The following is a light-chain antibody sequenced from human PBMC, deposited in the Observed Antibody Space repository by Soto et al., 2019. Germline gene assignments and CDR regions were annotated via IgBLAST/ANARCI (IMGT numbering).Light chain of an antibody. J-gene: IGKJ1*01. V-gene: IGKV3-20*01. CDR2: GAS. Sequence: EIVLTQSPGTLSLSPGERATLSCRASQSVSSSYLAWYQQKPGQAPRLLIYGASSRATGIPDRFSGSGSGTDFTLTISRLEPEDFQVSYCQQYDSSPRTFGQGTKVEIQ. CDR3: QQYDSSPRT. CDR1: QSVSSSY.